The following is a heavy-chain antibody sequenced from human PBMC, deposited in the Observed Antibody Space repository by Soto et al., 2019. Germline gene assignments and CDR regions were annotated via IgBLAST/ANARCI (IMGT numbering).Heavy chain of an antibody. J-gene: IGHJ4*02. V-gene: IGHV3-33*01. CDR1: GFTFNTYG. CDR2: IWYAGSNK. Sequence: QVQLMESGGGVVQPGRSLRLSCAASGFTFNTYGIHWVRQAPGKGLEWVAVIWYAGSNKYYADSVKGRFTIPRDNSKNTLYLQMNSLRAEDTAVYYCARGTVHFDYWGQGTLVTVSS. CDR3: ARGTVHFDY. D-gene: IGHD4-17*01.